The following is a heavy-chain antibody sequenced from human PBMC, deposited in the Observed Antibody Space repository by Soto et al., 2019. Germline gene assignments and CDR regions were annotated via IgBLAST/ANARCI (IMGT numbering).Heavy chain of an antibody. V-gene: IGHV3-30-3*01. CDR2: ITYDGSNK. Sequence: HPGGSLRLSCAASGFTFSSYAMHWVRQAPGKGLEWVAVITYDGSNKYYAASVKGRFTISRDNSKNTLYLQMNSLRAEDTAVYYCARDFSAGTELGGRYYGIDVWGQGTMVTVSS. J-gene: IGHJ6*02. CDR3: ARDFSAGTELGGRYYGIDV. CDR1: GFTFSSYA. D-gene: IGHD7-27*01.